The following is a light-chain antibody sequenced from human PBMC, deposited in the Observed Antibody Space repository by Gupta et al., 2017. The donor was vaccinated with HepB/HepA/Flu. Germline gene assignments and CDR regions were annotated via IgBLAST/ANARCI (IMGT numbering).Light chain of an antibody. Sequence: DSLLTPSPDSLAVSLGERANINCKSSQSLLYSSKNKNYLACYQQQPGQPPKLLIYWASTREYGVHDRGSGRGWGRDCVSTSKSVQTEYEAAYYWQQAVWGLRRFGHGTKVDIK. CDR3: QQAVWGLRR. V-gene: IGKV4-1*01. CDR2: WAS. J-gene: IGKJ3*01. CDR1: QSLLYSSKNKNY.